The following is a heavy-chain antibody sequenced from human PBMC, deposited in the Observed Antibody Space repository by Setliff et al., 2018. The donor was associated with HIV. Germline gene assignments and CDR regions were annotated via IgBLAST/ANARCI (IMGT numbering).Heavy chain of an antibody. D-gene: IGHD2-2*01. V-gene: IGHV4-4*09. CDR1: GVSISNYY. J-gene: IGHJ3*02. CDR3: ARTLAYHAFDI. CDR2: IFTSGDT. Sequence: SETLSLTCTVSGVSISNYYWNWIRQPPGKGLEWIGYIFTSGDTNYNPSLRSRVTLSVDTSKNQFSLKLSSVTAADTAVYYCARTLAYHAFDIWGQGTMVTVSS.